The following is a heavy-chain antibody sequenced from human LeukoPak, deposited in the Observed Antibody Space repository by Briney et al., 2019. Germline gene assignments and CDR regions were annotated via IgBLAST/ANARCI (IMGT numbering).Heavy chain of an antibody. CDR1: GFTLSSYA. Sequence: GGSLRLSCAASGFTLSSYAMSSVPQAPGKGLEWVSAISCSGGSTYYADSVKGRFTIYRDNSKNTLYLQMNSLRAEDTAVYYCAKEPVAGTDYWGQGTLVTVSS. J-gene: IGHJ4*02. V-gene: IGHV3-23*01. CDR3: AKEPVAGTDY. CDR2: ISCSGGST. D-gene: IGHD6-19*01.